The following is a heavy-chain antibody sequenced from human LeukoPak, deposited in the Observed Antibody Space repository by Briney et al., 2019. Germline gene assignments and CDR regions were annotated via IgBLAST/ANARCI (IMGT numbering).Heavy chain of an antibody. V-gene: IGHV4-34*01. Sequence: SETLPLTCAVYGGSFSGYYWSWIRQPPGKGLEWIGEVNHSGSTNYNPSLKSRVTISVDTSKNQFSLKLSSVTAADTAVYYCARALSLAVAGSNWFDPWGQGTLVTVSS. CDR2: VNHSGST. D-gene: IGHD6-19*01. J-gene: IGHJ5*02. CDR1: GGSFSGYY. CDR3: ARALSLAVAGSNWFDP.